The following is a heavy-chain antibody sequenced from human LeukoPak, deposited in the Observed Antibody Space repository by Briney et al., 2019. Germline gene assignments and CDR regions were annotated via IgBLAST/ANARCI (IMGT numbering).Heavy chain of an antibody. CDR2: ISAYNGNT. J-gene: IGHJ4*02. CDR3: ATITGSGSYPYYFDY. Sequence: ASVKVSCKASGYTFTSYGISWVRQAPGQGLEWMGWISAYNGNTNYAQKLQGRVTMTTDTSTSTAYMELRSLRSDDTAVNYCATITGSGSYPYYFDYWGQGTLVTVSS. CDR1: GYTFTSYG. V-gene: IGHV1-18*01. D-gene: IGHD1-26*01.